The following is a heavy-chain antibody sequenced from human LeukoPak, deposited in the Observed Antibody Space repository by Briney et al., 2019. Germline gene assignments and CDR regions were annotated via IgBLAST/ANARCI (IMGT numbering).Heavy chain of an antibody. J-gene: IGHJ4*02. Sequence: SVTVSCKVSGYTLTELSMHWVRQAPGQGLEWMGGIIPIFGTANYAQKFQGRVTITADESTSTAYMELSSLRSEDTAVYYCARAGGYSGYDPFDYWGQGTLVTVSS. CDR3: ARAGGYSGYDPFDY. V-gene: IGHV1-69*13. CDR1: GYTLTELS. D-gene: IGHD5-12*01. CDR2: IIPIFGTA.